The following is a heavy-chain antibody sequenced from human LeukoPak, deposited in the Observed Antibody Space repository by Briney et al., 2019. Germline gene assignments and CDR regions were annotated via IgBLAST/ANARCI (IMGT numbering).Heavy chain of an antibody. D-gene: IGHD3-16*02. CDR3: ARSYYVWGSYRNNWFDP. J-gene: IGHJ5*02. CDR1: GGSISSGSYY. V-gene: IGHV4-61*02. CDR2: IYTSGST. Sequence: PSQTLSLTCTVSGGSISSGSYYWSWLRQPAGKGLEWIGRIYTSGSTNYNPSLKSRVTISVDTSKNQFSLKLSSVTAADTAVYYCARSYYVWGSYRNNWFDPWGQGTLVTVSS.